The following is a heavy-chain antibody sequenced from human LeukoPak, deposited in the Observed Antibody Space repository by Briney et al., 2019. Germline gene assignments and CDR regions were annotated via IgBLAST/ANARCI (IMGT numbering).Heavy chain of an antibody. CDR2: INFSGANT. CDR3: ARDIEFST. V-gene: IGHV3-23*01. CDR1: GFTFSNAW. J-gene: IGHJ3*01. D-gene: IGHD3-3*02. Sequence: GGSLRLSCAASGFTFSNAWMNWVRQAPGKGLEWLSLINFSGANTYYADSMKGRFTISRDNSKDTLYLQMNSLRAEDTAIYYCARDIEFSTWGLGTMVTVSS.